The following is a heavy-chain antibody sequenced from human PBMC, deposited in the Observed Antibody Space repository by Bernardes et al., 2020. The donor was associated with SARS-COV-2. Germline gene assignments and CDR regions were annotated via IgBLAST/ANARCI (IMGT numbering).Heavy chain of an antibody. Sequence: GSLRLSCAASGFTFSSYSMNWVRQAPGKGLEWVSSISSSSSYIYYADSVKGRFTISRDNAKNSLYLQMNSLRAEDTAVYYCARGYYGSGSDPVKENDYWGQGTLVTVSS. CDR2: ISSSSSYI. D-gene: IGHD3-10*01. CDR3: ARGYYGSGSDPVKENDY. CDR1: GFTFSSYS. J-gene: IGHJ4*02. V-gene: IGHV3-21*01.